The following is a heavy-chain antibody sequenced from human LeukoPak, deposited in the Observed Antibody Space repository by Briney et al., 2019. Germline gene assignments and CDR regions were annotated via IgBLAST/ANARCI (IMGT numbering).Heavy chain of an antibody. D-gene: IGHD5-12*01. J-gene: IGHJ4*02. CDR2: ISDSGSTA. CDR1: GFSFSNYA. Sequence: GGSLRLSCGASGFSFSNYAMTWVRQAPGKGLEWVSGISDSGSTAFYADSVKGRFTSSRDNPKNTLYLQINSLRAEDTAVYYCAKDMQTWPRFPDYWGWEPWSPSPQ. CDR3: AKDMQTWPRFPDY. V-gene: IGHV3-23*01.